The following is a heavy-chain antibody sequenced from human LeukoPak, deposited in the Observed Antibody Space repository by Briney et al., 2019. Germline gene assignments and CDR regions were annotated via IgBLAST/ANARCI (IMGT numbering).Heavy chain of an antibody. CDR3: ASAGVRGWYELDY. V-gene: IGHV3-66*02. CDR1: GFTVSSNY. J-gene: IGHJ4*02. D-gene: IGHD6-19*01. Sequence: PGGSLRLSCAASGFTVSSNYMSWVRQAPGKGLEWVSVIYSGGSTYHADSVKGRFTISRDNSKNTLYLQMNSLRAEDTAVYYCASAGVRGWYELDYWGQGTLVTVSS. CDR2: IYSGGST.